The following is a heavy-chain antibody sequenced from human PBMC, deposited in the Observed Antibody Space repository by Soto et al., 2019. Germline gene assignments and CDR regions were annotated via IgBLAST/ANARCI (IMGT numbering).Heavy chain of an antibody. J-gene: IGHJ4*02. V-gene: IGHV4-34*01. D-gene: IGHD2-8*01. CDR3: ARGGGFIVLKY. CDR2: INHSGST. Sequence: SETLSLTCAVYGGSFSGYYWSWIRQPPGKGLEWIGEINHSGSTNYNPSLKSRVTISVDTSKNQFSLKLSSVTAADTAVYYCARGGGFIVLKYWGQGTLVTVSS. CDR1: GGSFSGYY.